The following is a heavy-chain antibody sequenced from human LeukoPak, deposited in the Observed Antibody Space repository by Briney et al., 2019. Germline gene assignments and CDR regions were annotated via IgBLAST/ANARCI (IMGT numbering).Heavy chain of an antibody. J-gene: IGHJ4*02. D-gene: IGHD3-22*01. CDR2: MNPNSGNT. CDR3: ARVVRANLITMIAKRNYYFDY. Sequence: GASVKVSCKASGYTFTSYDINWVRQATGQGLEWMGWMNPNSGNTGYAQKFQGRITMTRNTSISTAYMELSSLRSEDTAVYYCARVVRANLITMIAKRNYYFDYWGQGTLVTVSS. V-gene: IGHV1-8*01. CDR1: GYTFTSYD.